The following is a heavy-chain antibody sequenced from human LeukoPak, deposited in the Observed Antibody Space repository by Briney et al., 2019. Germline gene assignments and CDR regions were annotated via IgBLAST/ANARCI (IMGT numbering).Heavy chain of an antibody. Sequence: GESLKISCKGSGNSFTNYWIGWVRQMPGKGLEWMGIIYPGDSDTRYSPSFQGQVTISADKSISTACLQWSSLKASDTAMYYCARDYCSGGSCYSFDYWGQGTLVTVSS. CDR2: IYPGDSDT. CDR3: ARDYCSGGSCYSFDY. V-gene: IGHV5-51*01. D-gene: IGHD2-15*01. CDR1: GNSFTNYW. J-gene: IGHJ4*02.